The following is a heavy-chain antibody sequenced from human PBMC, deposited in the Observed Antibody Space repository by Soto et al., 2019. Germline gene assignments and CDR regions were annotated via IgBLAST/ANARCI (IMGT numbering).Heavy chain of an antibody. D-gene: IGHD6-6*01. J-gene: IGHJ4*02. Sequence: GASVKVSCKASGYAFTSYAMHWVRQAPGQRLEWMVWINAGNGNTKYSQKFQGRVTITRDTSASTAYMELSSLRSEDTAVYYCARSRLSPYSSSSGGGLSPRYDYWGQGTLVTVSS. CDR1: GYAFTSYA. CDR3: ARSRLSPYSSSSGGGLSPRYDY. V-gene: IGHV1-3*01. CDR2: INAGNGNT.